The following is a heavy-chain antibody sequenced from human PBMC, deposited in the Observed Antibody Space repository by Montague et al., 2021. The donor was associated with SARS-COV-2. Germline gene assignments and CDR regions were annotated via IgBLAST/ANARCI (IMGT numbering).Heavy chain of an antibody. D-gene: IGHD3-22*01. CDR3: AKVMREDYYDSSGSPDAFDI. V-gene: IGHV3-9*01. J-gene: IGHJ3*02. Sequence: SLRLSCAASGFTFDDYAMHWVRQAPGKGLEWVSGISWKSGSIAYADSVKGRFTISRDNAKNSRYLQMNSLRAEDTALYYCAKVMREDYYDSSGSPDAFDIWGQGTMVTVSS. CDR1: GFTFDDYA. CDR2: ISWKSGSI.